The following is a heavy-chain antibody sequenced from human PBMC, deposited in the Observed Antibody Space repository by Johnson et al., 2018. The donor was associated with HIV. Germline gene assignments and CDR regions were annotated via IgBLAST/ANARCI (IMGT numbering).Heavy chain of an antibody. CDR1: GFTFSTYW. CDR2: IKQDGSEK. Sequence: EVQLVESGGGVVQPGGSLRLSCAASGFTFSTYWMSWVRQAPGKGLEWVANIKQDGSEKYYVDSVKGRFTISRDNSKNTLYLQMNSLSAEDTAVYYCAREEVVVAATQDDAFDIWGQGTMVTVSS. D-gene: IGHD2-15*01. CDR3: AREEVVVAATQDDAFDI. V-gene: IGHV3-7*01. J-gene: IGHJ3*02.